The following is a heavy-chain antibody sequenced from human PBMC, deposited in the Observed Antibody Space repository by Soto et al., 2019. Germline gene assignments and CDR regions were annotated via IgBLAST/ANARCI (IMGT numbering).Heavy chain of an antibody. D-gene: IGHD6-6*01. J-gene: IGHJ5*02. CDR1: GGSFSGYY. CDR3: ARHGKQLARPGNWFDP. Sequence: SETLSLTCAVYGGSFSGYYWSWIRQPPGKGLEWIGEINHSGSTNYNPSLKSRVTISVDTSKNQFSLKLSSVTAADTAVYYCARHGKQLARPGNWFDPWGQGTLVTVSS. CDR2: INHSGST. V-gene: IGHV4-34*01.